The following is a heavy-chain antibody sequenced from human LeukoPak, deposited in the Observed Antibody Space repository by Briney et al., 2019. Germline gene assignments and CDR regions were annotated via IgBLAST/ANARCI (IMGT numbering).Heavy chain of an antibody. V-gene: IGHV3-21*04. J-gene: IGHJ6*02. CDR3: AKDLSYGMDV. CDR1: GFTFSSY. Sequence: GGSLRLSCAASGFTFSSYMNWVRQAPGKGLEWVSSISSTSSYIYYADSVKGRFTISRDNSKNTLYLQMNSLRADDTAVYYCAKDLSYGMDVWGQGTTVTVSS. CDR2: ISSTSSYI.